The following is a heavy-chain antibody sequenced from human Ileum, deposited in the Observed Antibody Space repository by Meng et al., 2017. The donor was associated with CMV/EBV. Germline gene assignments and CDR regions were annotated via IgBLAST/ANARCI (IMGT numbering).Heavy chain of an antibody. V-gene: IGHV3-15*07. J-gene: IGHJ4*02. CDR3: TTGSVEGY. CDR1: GLTISNAW. Sequence: LSCAASGLTISNAWMNWVRQAPGKGLEWFGRIKTKGEGGPTDYPAPVKGRFTISRDDSKNMLYLQMNSLKIEDTAVYYCTTGSVEGYWGQGTLVTVSS. D-gene: IGHD4-23*01. CDR2: IKTKGEGGPT.